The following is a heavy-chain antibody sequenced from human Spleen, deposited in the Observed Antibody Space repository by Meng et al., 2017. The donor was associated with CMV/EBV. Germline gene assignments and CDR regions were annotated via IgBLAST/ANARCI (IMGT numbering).Heavy chain of an antibody. V-gene: IGHV3-21*01. CDR1: GFTFSSYS. J-gene: IGHJ6*02. CDR2: ISSSSSYI. CDR3: ARFPSARPRLFSFSFLSLDEHYGMDV. Sequence: GESLKISCAASGFTFSSYSMNWVRQAPGKGLEWVSSISSSSSYIYYADSVKGRFTISRDNAKNSLYLQMNSLRAEDTAVYYCARFPSARPRLFSFSFLSLDEHYGMDVWGRGTTVTVSS. D-gene: IGHD6-6*01.